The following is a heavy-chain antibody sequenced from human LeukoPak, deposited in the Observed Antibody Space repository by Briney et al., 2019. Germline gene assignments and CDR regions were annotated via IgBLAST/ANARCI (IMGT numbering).Heavy chain of an antibody. CDR3: ARESSSRYRFDY. CDR2: IYHSGST. D-gene: IGHD6-13*01. CDR1: GYSISSGYY. Sequence: PSETLSLTCTVSGYSISSGYYWGWIRQPPGKGLEWIGSIYHSGSTYYNPSLKSRVTISVDTSKNQFSLKLSSVTAADTAVYYCARESSSRYRFDYWGQGTLVTVSS. J-gene: IGHJ4*02. V-gene: IGHV4-38-2*02.